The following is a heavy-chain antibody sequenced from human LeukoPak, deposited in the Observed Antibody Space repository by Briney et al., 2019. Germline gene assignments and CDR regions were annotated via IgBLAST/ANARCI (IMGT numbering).Heavy chain of an antibody. D-gene: IGHD6-13*01. J-gene: IGHJ3*02. CDR1: GFTFSSYS. V-gene: IGHV3-48*01. CDR2: ISSSSSTI. Sequence: SGGSLRLSCAASGFTFSSYSMNWVRQAPGKGLEWVSYISSSSSTIYYADSVKGRFTISRDNAKNSLYLQMNSLRAEDTAVYYCARDPSSSWYDHYAFDIWGQGTMVTVSS. CDR3: ARDPSSSWYDHYAFDI.